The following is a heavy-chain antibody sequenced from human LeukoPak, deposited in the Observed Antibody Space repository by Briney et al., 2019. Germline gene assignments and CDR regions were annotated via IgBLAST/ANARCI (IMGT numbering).Heavy chain of an antibody. Sequence: SQTLSLTCTVSGGSVSSGSYYLSWIRQPPGKGLEWIGYIYYSGSTNYNPSLKSRVTISVDTSKNQFSLKLSSVTAADTAVYYCARDRVGATRPGDWGQGTLVTVSS. CDR1: GGSVSSGSYY. CDR3: ARDRVGATRPGD. D-gene: IGHD1-26*01. V-gene: IGHV4-61*01. J-gene: IGHJ4*02. CDR2: IYYSGST.